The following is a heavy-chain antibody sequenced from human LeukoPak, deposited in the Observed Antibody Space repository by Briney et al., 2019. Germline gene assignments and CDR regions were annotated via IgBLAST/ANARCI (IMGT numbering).Heavy chain of an antibody. CDR2: NYPGDSDA. D-gene: IGHD6-13*01. CDR1: GYSFTSYW. CDR3: ARRGSSWYYYFDY. Sequence: GESLKISYKGSGYSFTSYWIGWVRQMPGKGLEWMGINYPGDSDARYSPSFQGQVTISADKSISTVYLQWSSLKASDTAMYYCARRGSSWYYYFDYWGQGTLVTVSS. V-gene: IGHV5-51*01. J-gene: IGHJ4*02.